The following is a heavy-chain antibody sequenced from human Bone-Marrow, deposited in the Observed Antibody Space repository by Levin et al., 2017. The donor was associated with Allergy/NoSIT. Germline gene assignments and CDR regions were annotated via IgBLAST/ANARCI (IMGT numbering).Heavy chain of an antibody. CDR2: IWNDGNYK. CDR1: GFTFSSFG. V-gene: IGHV3-33*07. Sequence: GESLKISCAASGFTFSSFGMYWVRQAPGKGLEWVAVIWNDGNYKYYADSVKGRFTISRDNSKNTLYLQMNSLRAEDTAIYYCARDPSSIAAAGRADYWGQGTLVTVSS. D-gene: IGHD6-13*01. J-gene: IGHJ4*02. CDR3: ARDPSSIAAAGRADY.